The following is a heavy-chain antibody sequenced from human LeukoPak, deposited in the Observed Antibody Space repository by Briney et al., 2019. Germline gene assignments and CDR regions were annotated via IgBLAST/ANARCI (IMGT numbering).Heavy chain of an antibody. CDR2: ISSSNSYI. CDR3: AELGITMIGGV. J-gene: IGHJ6*04. V-gene: IGHV3-21*01. D-gene: IGHD3-10*02. CDR1: GFTFSSYS. Sequence: GGSLRLSCAASGFTFSSYSMNWVRQAPGKGLEWVSSISSSNSYIYYADSVKGRFTFSRDNAKNSLYLQMNSLRAEDTAVYYCAELGITMIGGVWGKGTTVTISS.